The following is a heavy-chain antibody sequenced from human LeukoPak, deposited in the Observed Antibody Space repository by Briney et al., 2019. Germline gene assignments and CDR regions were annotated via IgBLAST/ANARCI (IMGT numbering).Heavy chain of an antibody. J-gene: IGHJ6*03. CDR2: ISSSSYI. V-gene: IGHV3-21*01. D-gene: IGHD1-1*01. CDR3: ARDFVGTTTVYYYMDV. Sequence: GGSLRLSCAASGFTFSSYSMNWVRQAPGKGLEWVSSISSSSYIYYADSVKGRFTISRDNAKNSLYLQMNSLRAEDTAVYYCARDFVGTTTVYYYMDVWGKGTTVTVSS. CDR1: GFTFSSYS.